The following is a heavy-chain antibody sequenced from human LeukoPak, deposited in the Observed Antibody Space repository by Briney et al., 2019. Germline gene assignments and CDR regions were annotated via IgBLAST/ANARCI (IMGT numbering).Heavy chain of an antibody. CDR3: AKVQRYSSGSPTDY. CDR1: GFTFSSYG. CDR2: ISYDGSNK. D-gene: IGHD6-19*01. V-gene: IGHV3-30*18. J-gene: IGHJ4*02. Sequence: HPGGSLRLSCAASGFTFSSYGMHWVRQAPGKGLEWVAVISYDGSNKYYADSVKGRFTISRDNSKNTLYLQMNSLRAEDTAVYYCAKVQRYSSGSPTDYWGQGTLVTVSS.